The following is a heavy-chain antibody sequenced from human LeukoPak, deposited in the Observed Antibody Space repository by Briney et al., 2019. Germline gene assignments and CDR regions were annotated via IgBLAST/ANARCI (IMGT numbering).Heavy chain of an antibody. CDR3: ARVITVRGVIFDY. V-gene: IGHV4-4*02. J-gene: IGHJ4*02. CDR2: IYYSGST. Sequence: PSETLSLTCAVSGASISSNNWWTWVRQPPGKGLEWIGYIYYSGSTNYNPSLKSRVTISVDTSKNQFSLNLSSVTAADTAVYYCARVITVRGVIFDYWGQGTLVTVSS. D-gene: IGHD3-16*01. CDR1: GASISSNNW.